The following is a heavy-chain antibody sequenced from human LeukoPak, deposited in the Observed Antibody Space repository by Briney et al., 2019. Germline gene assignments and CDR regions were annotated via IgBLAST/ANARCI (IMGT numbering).Heavy chain of an antibody. V-gene: IGHV4-59*12. D-gene: IGHD6-13*01. Sequence: SETLSLTCTVSGASISSYYWSWIRQPPGKGLEWIGYISYSGSTYYNPSLKSRVTISVDTSKNQFSLKLSSVTAADTAVYYCARDAQQQLAIDYWGQGTLVTVSS. CDR1: GASISSYY. CDR2: ISYSGST. J-gene: IGHJ4*02. CDR3: ARDAQQQLAIDY.